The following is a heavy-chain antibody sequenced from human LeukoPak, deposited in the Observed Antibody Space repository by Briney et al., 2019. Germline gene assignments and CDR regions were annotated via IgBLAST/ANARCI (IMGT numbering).Heavy chain of an antibody. V-gene: IGHV3-20*04. CDR1: GFAFDDYG. CDR2: INWNGGST. CDR3: ARLPAARIAPGGAI. Sequence: PGGSLRLSCAASGFAFDDYGMSWVRHAPGKGLEWVSGINWNGGSTGYADSVKGRFTISRDNAKNSLYLQMNSLRAEDTALYYCARLPAARIAPGGAIWGQGTLVTVSS. J-gene: IGHJ4*02. D-gene: IGHD6-25*01.